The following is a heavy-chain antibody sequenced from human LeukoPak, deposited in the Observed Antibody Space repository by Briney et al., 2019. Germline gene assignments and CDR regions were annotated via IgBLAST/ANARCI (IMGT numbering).Heavy chain of an antibody. V-gene: IGHV4-39*01. Sequence: SETLSLTCTVSGVSITTSGYYWGWLRQSPGKGLEWIVSIYYSESTHYNPTLKSRTTISADTSKNPFSLKLSSVNTADTAWYYCARLSRLPNWFDPWGQGTLFPVSS. CDR1: GVSITTSGYY. CDR3: ARLSRLPNWFDP. J-gene: IGHJ5*02. D-gene: IGHD5/OR15-5a*01. CDR2: IYYSEST.